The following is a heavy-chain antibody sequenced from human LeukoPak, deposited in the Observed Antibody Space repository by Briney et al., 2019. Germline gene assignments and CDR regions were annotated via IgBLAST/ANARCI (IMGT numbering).Heavy chain of an antibody. CDR2: INPNSGGT. CDR1: GYTFTGYY. J-gene: IGHJ6*03. V-gene: IGHV1-2*02. Sequence: GASVKVSCKASGYTFTGYYMHWVRQAPGQGLEWMGWINPNSGGTNYAQRFQGRVTMTRDTSISTAYMELSSLRSEDTAVYYCATTRRYYYYYMDVWGKGTTVTVSS. CDR3: ATTRRYYYYYMDV.